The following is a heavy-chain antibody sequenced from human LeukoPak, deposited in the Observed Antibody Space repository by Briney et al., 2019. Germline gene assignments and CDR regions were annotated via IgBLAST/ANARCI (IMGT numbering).Heavy chain of an antibody. J-gene: IGHJ4*02. CDR2: IIPILDIK. CDR1: GDSFSSYA. Sequence: SVKVSCKASGDSFSSYALSWVRQAPGQGLEWMGRIIPILDIKTYAERFQDRVTMTADEDTSTVYMELSSLRSEDTALYYCARDSRPYYTGSGSYYKIGRFDYWGQGTGVTVSS. D-gene: IGHD3-10*01. V-gene: IGHV1-69*04. CDR3: ARDSRPYYTGSGSYYKIGRFDY.